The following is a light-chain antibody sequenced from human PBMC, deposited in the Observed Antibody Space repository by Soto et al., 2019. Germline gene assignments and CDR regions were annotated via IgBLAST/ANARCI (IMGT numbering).Light chain of an antibody. CDR3: SSYTRSSTLGAV. CDR2: DVN. CDR1: SSDVGGYND. Sequence: QSVLTQPASVSGSPGQSITISCAGTSSDVGGYNDVSWYQQHPGKAPNLMIYDVNNRPSGVSNRFSGSKSGNTASLTISGLQAEDEADYYCSSYTRSSTLGAVFGGGTKLTVI. J-gene: IGLJ2*01. V-gene: IGLV2-14*03.